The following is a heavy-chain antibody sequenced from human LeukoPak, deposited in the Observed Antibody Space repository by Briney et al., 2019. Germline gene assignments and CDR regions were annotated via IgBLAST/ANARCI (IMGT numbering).Heavy chain of an antibody. Sequence: ASVKVSCKASGYTFIVYYMHWVRQAPGQGLEWMGWINPNSGDTNFAQKFQGRVTMTRDTSISTVYMELSRLTSDDTAVYYCARADWSMLEYWGQGSLVTVSS. D-gene: IGHD1-1*01. J-gene: IGHJ4*02. V-gene: IGHV1-2*02. CDR1: GYTFIVYY. CDR3: ARADWSMLEY. CDR2: INPNSGDT.